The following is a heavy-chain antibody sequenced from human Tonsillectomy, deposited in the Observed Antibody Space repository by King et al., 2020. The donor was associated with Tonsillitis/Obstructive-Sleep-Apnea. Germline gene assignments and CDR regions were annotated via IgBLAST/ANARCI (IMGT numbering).Heavy chain of an antibody. CDR2: ISYDGSNR. V-gene: IGHV3-30*04. CDR3: AREGIYDSSGYADAFDI. J-gene: IGHJ3*02. Sequence: VQLVESGGGVVQPGRSLRLSCVASGFTFSSYAIHWVRQAPGKGLEWVAVISYDGSNRYYADSVKGRFTISRDNSKNTLGLQMNSLRAEDTAVCFCAREGIYDSSGYADAFDIWGQGTMVTVSS. CDR1: GFTFSSYA. D-gene: IGHD3-22*01.